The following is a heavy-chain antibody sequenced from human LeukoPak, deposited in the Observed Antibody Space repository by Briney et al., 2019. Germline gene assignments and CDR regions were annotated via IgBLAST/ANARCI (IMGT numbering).Heavy chain of an antibody. CDR3: ARLPSWEQQLVRDY. Sequence: SETLSLTCTVSGGSISSYYWSWIRQPPGKGLEWIGYIYYSGSTNYNPSLKSRVTISVDTSKNQFSLKLSSVTAADTAVHYCARLPSWEQQLVRDYWGQGTLVTVSS. CDR1: GGSISSYY. CDR2: IYYSGST. V-gene: IGHV4-59*01. J-gene: IGHJ4*02. D-gene: IGHD6-13*01.